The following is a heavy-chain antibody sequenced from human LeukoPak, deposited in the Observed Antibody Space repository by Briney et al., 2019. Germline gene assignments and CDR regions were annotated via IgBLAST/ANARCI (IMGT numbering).Heavy chain of an antibody. CDR3: ARAEGSGSGAYTLDY. Sequence: SESPSLTCTVSGGSTINYFRSWIRQPAGKGLEWIGHIYTSGTTHYNPSLNNRVTISLDTSKSLFSLHLNSVTAADTAVYYCARAEGSGSGAYTLDYWGQGILVTVSS. V-gene: IGHV4-4*07. CDR1: GGSTINYF. D-gene: IGHD3-10*01. J-gene: IGHJ4*02. CDR2: IYTSGTT.